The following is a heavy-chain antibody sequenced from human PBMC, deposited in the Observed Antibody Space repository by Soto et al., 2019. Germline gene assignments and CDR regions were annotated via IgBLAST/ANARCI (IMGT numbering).Heavy chain of an antibody. CDR1: GFTLTRSA. CDR3: AKDVGQWVETFDY. D-gene: IGHD6-19*01. CDR2: ISAGGGGT. V-gene: IGHV3-23*01. J-gene: IGHJ4*01. Sequence: GGSLRLSCAGSGFTLTRSAVSWVRQAPGKGLEWVSGISAGGGGTYYADSVKGRFTISRDVAKNTVYLQMNGLRVEDTAVYYCAKDVGQWVETFDYWGQGTLVTVSS.